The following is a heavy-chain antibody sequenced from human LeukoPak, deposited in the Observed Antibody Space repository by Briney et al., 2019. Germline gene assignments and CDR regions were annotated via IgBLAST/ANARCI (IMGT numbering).Heavy chain of an antibody. V-gene: IGHV3-48*04. CDR3: AGMVRGTLDY. CDR2: ISSSGSTI. Sequence: GGSLRLSCAASGFTLKTYSMNWVRQAPGKGLEWVSSISSSGSTIYYADSVKGRFTISRDNAKNSLYLQMNSLRAEDTAVYYCAGMVRGTLDYWGQGTLVTVSS. D-gene: IGHD3-10*01. CDR1: GFTLKTYS. J-gene: IGHJ4*02.